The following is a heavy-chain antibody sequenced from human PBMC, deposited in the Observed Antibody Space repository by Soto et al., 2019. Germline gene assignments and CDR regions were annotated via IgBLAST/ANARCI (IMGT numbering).Heavy chain of an antibody. V-gene: IGHV1-8*01. J-gene: IGHJ5*02. Sequence: QVPLVQSGAEVKKPGASVKVSCKASGYTFTSYDINWVRQATGQGLEWMGWMNPNSGNTGYAQKFQGRVTMTRNTSLSTAYMELSSLRSEDTAVYYCARLGDSSGHPVWFDPWGQGTLVTVSS. CDR1: GYTFTSYD. CDR3: ARLGDSSGHPVWFDP. D-gene: IGHD6-19*01. CDR2: MNPNSGNT.